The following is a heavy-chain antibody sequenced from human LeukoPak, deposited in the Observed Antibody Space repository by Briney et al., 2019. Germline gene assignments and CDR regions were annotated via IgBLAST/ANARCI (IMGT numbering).Heavy chain of an antibody. Sequence: GASVKVSCTASGGTFSSYAISWVRQAPGQGLEWMGGIIPIFGTANYAQKFQGRVTITADESTSTAYMELSSLRSEDTAVYYCARVDSSGYHNPDYWGQGTLVTVSS. CDR2: IIPIFGTA. J-gene: IGHJ4*02. V-gene: IGHV1-69*13. CDR1: GGTFSSYA. CDR3: ARVDSSGYHNPDY. D-gene: IGHD3-22*01.